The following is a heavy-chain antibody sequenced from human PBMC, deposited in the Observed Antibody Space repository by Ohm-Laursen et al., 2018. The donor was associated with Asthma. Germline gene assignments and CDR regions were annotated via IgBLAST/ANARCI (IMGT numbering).Heavy chain of an antibody. CDR2: ISADGNTQ. V-gene: IGHV3-30-3*01. J-gene: IGHJ4*02. CDR3: VRAIRDFDEC. Sequence: SLRLSCAAPGFSITTYTLHWVRQAPGKGLEWVTVISADGNTQIYADSVRGRFTISRDNSHNALYLHLTSLRADDTAIYYCVRAIRDFDECWGQGAPVTVSS. D-gene: IGHD3-3*01. CDR1: GFSITTYT.